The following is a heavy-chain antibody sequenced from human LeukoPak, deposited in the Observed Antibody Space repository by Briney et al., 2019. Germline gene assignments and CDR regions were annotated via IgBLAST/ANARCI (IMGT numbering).Heavy chain of an antibody. CDR3: ARRRMRGYYGSGSYYNPNWFDP. CDR2: INHSGST. Sequence: SETLSLTCAVYGGSFIGYYWSWIRQPPGKGLEWIGEINHSGSTNYNPSLKSRVTISVDTSKNQFSLKLSSVTAADTAVYYCARRRMRGYYGSGSYYNPNWFDPWGQGTLVTVSS. CDR1: GGSFIGYY. D-gene: IGHD3-10*01. V-gene: IGHV4-34*01. J-gene: IGHJ5*02.